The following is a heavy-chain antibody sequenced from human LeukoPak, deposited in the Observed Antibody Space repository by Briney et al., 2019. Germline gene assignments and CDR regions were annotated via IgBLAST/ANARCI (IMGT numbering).Heavy chain of an antibody. CDR3: ARGHMYYDSSGYLATFDY. D-gene: IGHD3-22*01. J-gene: IGHJ4*02. CDR1: GFTFSSYI. V-gene: IGHV3-21*01. CDR2: INSGSSYI. Sequence: GGSLRLSCAASGFTFSSYIMNWVRQAPGKGLEWVSSINSGSSYIYYADSLKGRFTISRDNAKNSLSLQMNSLRAEDTAVYYCARGHMYYDSSGYLATFDYWGQGTLVTVSS.